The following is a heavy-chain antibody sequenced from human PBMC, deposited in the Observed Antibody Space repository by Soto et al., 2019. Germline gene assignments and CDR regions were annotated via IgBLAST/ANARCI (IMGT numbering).Heavy chain of an antibody. Sequence: PGGSLRLSCAASGFTFSTYWMSWVRQAPGKGLEWVSVISGSGGSSYYAASVKGRFTISRDNSKNTLFLQMNGLRAEDTAVYYCARDKADKDCISTSCFSPLDCWGQGTLVTVSS. V-gene: IGHV3-23*01. CDR2: ISGSGGSS. J-gene: IGHJ4*02. D-gene: IGHD2-2*01. CDR1: GFTFSTYW. CDR3: ARDKADKDCISTSCFSPLDC.